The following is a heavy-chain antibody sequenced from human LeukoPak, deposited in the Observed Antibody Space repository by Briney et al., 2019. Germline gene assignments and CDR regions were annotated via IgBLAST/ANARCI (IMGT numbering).Heavy chain of an antibody. D-gene: IGHD6-19*01. CDR3: ARDRADSSGWYDHYYGMDV. CDR2: ISAYNGNT. V-gene: IGHV1-18*01. Sequence: GASVKVSCKASGYTFTSYGISWVRQAPGQGLEWMGWISAYNGNTNYAQKLQGRVTMTTDTSTSTAYMELRSLRSDDTAVYYCARDRADSSGWYDHYYGMDVWGQGPTVTVSS. CDR1: GYTFTSYG. J-gene: IGHJ6*02.